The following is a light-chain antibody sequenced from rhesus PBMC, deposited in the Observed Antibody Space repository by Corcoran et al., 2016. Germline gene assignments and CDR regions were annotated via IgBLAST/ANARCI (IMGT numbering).Light chain of an antibody. J-gene: IGLJ1*01. CDR2: EFS. CDR3: SSYTRTRTYI. Sequence: QAAPTQSPSVSGSPGQSVTISCTGTSSDIGGHNRVSWYQQHPGKVPKLMIYEFSKRPAGVSDRFSGSKSGNTASLTISGLQAEDEAVYYCSSYTRTRTYIFGSGTRLTV. CDR1: SSDIGGHNR. V-gene: IGLV2-13*03.